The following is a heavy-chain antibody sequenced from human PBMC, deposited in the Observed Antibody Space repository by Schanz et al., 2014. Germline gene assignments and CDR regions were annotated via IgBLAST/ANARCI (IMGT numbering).Heavy chain of an antibody. CDR2: ISDSGDTA. D-gene: IGHD3-9*01. CDR3: AKVRYSSGWRGDYFDA. CDR1: GFSFTNYA. V-gene: IGHV3-23*01. Sequence: DVQLLESGGGLEQPGGSLRLSCAASGFSFTNYAMSWVRQAPGKGLEWVSLISDSGDTAYYADSVKGRFTISRDNFKGALYLQMSSLSAEDTAVYCCAKVRYSSGWRGDYFDAWGQGTLVTVAS. J-gene: IGHJ4*02.